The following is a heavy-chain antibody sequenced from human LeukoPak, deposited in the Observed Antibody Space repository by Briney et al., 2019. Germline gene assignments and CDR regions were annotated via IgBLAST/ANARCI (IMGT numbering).Heavy chain of an antibody. CDR2: IYYSGST. D-gene: IGHD2-8*01. CDR3: ARDRMRSFDP. V-gene: IGHV4-31*03. CDR1: GGSISSGGYY. Sequence: SETLSLTCTVSGGSISSGGYYWSWIRQHLGKGLEWIGYIYYSGSTYYNPSLKSRVTISVDTSKNQFSLKLSSVTAADTAVYYCARDRMRSFDPWGQGTLVTVSS. J-gene: IGHJ5*02.